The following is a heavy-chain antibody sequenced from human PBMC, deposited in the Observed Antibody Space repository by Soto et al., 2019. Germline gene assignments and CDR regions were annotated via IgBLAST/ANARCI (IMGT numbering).Heavy chain of an antibody. J-gene: IGHJ3*02. D-gene: IGHD3-22*01. Sequence: QVQLVQSGAEVKKPGSSVKVSCKASGGTFSSYAISWVRQAPGQGLEWMGGIIPIFGTANYAQKFQGRVTITADESTSTAYMELSSRRSEDTAVYYCARGANYYDSSGYPSLDIWGQGTMVTVSS. V-gene: IGHV1-69*01. CDR2: IIPIFGTA. CDR3: ARGANYYDSSGYPSLDI. CDR1: GGTFSSYA.